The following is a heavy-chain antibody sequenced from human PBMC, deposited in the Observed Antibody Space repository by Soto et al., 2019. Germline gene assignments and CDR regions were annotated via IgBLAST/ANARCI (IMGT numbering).Heavy chain of an antibody. V-gene: IGHV5-51*01. CDR3: ARPLSPGGGYDAFDI. D-gene: IGHD2-15*01. Sequence: PGESLKISCKGSGYSFTSYWIGWVRQMPGKGLECMGIIYPGDSDTRYSPSFQGQVTISADKSISTAYLQWSSLKASDTAMYYCARPLSPGGGYDAFDIWGQGTMVPVSS. CDR2: IYPGDSDT. CDR1: GYSFTSYW. J-gene: IGHJ3*02.